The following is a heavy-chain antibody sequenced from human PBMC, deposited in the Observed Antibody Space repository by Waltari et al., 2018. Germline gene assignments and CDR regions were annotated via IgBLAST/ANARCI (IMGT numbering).Heavy chain of an antibody. CDR3: VRAFGCAEDCYNPYFDN. CDR2: INTDGNSV. J-gene: IGHJ4*02. CDR1: GFTFRNYW. V-gene: IGHV3-74*03. D-gene: IGHD2-21*02. Sequence: EVQLVQSGGGVVQPGGSLTVSCEVSGFTFRNYWMHWVRQAQGKWLVSVSRINTDGNSVTYADSVRGRFTISRDNVKNNLYLQMESLRVEDTAVYYCVRAFGCAEDCYNPYFDNWGRGAGVTVSS.